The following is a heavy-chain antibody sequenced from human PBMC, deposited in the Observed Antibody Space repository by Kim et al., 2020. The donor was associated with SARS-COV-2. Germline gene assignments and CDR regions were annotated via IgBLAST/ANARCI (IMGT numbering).Heavy chain of an antibody. Sequence: SETLSLTCTVSGGSISSSSYYWGWIRQPPRKGLEWIGSIYYSGSTYYNPSLKSRVTISVDTSKNQFSLKLSSVTAADTAVYYCARGYAGTGNWFDPWGQGTLVTVSS. CDR3: ARGYAGTGNWFDP. J-gene: IGHJ5*02. CDR2: IYYSGST. CDR1: GGSISSSSYY. V-gene: IGHV4-39*01. D-gene: IGHD6-13*01.